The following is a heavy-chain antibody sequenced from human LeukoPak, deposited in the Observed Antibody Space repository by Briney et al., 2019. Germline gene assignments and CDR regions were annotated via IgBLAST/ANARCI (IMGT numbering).Heavy chain of an antibody. V-gene: IGHV4-39*01. J-gene: IGHJ4*02. Sequence: MPSETLSLTCTVSGDSITNSNYFWGRIRQPPGQGLEWIGEVFYNGNTHYNPSLKSRVIISTDTSKNQFSLTLTAVTASDTAIYYCARRSPLVVVTAAHYYDYWGQGTLVTVSS. D-gene: IGHD2-21*02. CDR1: GDSITNSNYF. CDR3: ARRSPLVVVTAAHYYDY. CDR2: VFYNGNT.